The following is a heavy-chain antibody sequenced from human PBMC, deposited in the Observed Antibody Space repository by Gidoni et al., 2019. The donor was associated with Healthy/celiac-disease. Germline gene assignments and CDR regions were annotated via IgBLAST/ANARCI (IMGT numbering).Heavy chain of an antibody. V-gene: IGHV3-13*01. J-gene: IGHJ3*02. CDR2: IGTAGDT. CDR3: ARGNYYDSSDGTFDI. Sequence: EVQLVESGGCLVQPGGSLRLSCAASGFPFSSYDMHWVRQATGKGLEWVSAIGTAGDTYYPGSVKGRFTISRENAKNSLYLQMNSLRAGDTAVYYCARGNYYDSSDGTFDIWGQGTMVTVSS. D-gene: IGHD3-22*01. CDR1: GFPFSSYD.